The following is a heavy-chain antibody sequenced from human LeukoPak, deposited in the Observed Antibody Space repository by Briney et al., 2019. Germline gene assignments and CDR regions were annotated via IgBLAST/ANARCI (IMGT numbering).Heavy chain of an antibody. D-gene: IGHD6-13*01. J-gene: IGHJ4*02. Sequence: KAGESLKISCKGSGYSFTSYWIGWVRQMPGKGLEWMGIIYPGDSDTRYSPSFQGQVTISVDKSISTAYLQWSSLKASDTAMYYCARYTFPAKHGSIGTAAGLPSPVAYWGQGTLVTVSS. CDR2: IYPGDSDT. CDR3: ARYTFPAKHGSIGTAAGLPSPVAY. CDR1: GYSFTSYW. V-gene: IGHV5-51*01.